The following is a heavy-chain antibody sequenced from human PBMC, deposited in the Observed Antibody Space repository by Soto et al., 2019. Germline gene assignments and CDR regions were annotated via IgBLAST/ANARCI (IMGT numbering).Heavy chain of an antibody. D-gene: IGHD1-20*01. V-gene: IGHV3-33*01. CDR1: GFTFSSYG. J-gene: IGHJ4*02. Sequence: QVQLVESGGGVVQPGRSLRLSCAASGFTFSSYGMHWVLQAPGKGLEWVADIWYDGSNKYYADSVKGRFTISRDNSKNTLHLQMTSLRAEDTAVYYCARDFNWKTYFDSWGQGTLVTVSS. CDR3: ARDFNWKTYFDS. CDR2: IWYDGSNK.